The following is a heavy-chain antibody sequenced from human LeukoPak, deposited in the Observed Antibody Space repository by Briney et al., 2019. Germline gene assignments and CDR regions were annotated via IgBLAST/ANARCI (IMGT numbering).Heavy chain of an antibody. D-gene: IGHD3-16*01. V-gene: IGHV4-59*01. J-gene: IGHJ4*02. CDR2: IYYSGST. CDR3: ARDSSYGAFDY. CDR1: GVSISGYY. Sequence: PSETLSLTCNVSGVSISGYYWNCIRQPPGKGLEWIGYIYYSGSTNFNPSLKSRVTMSLDTSKNQFSLKLSSVTAADTAVYYCARDSSYGAFDYWGQGTLVTVSS.